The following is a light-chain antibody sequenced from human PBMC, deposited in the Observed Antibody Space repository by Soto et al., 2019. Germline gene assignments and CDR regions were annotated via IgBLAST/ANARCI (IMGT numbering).Light chain of an antibody. Sequence: QPVLTQPASVSGSPGQSITISCTGTSSYVGGYNYVSWYQQHPGKAPKLMIYDVSNRPSGVSNRFSGSKSGNTASRTISGLQAEDDAEYYSNSYTSSSTHVVFGGWTKLTVL. CDR1: SSYVGGYNY. CDR3: NSYTSSSTHVV. CDR2: DVS. J-gene: IGLJ2*01. V-gene: IGLV2-14*01.